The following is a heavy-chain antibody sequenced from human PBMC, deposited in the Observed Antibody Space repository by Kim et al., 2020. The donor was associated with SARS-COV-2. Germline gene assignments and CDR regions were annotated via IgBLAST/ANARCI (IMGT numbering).Heavy chain of an antibody. J-gene: IGHJ2*01. Sequence: GESLKISCKGSGYSFTSYWIGWVRQMPGKGLEWMGIIYPGDSDTRYSPSFQGQVTISADKSISTAYLQWSSLKASDTAMYYCARVRDCSSTSCYARWYFDLWGRGTLVTVSS. D-gene: IGHD2-2*01. CDR1: GYSFTSYW. CDR3: ARVRDCSSTSCYARWYFDL. V-gene: IGHV5-51*01. CDR2: IYPGDSDT.